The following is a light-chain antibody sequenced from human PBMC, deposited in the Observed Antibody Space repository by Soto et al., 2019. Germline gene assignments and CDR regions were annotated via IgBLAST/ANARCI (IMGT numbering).Light chain of an antibody. CDR2: EVS. J-gene: IGLJ2*01. Sequence: QSALTQPPSASGSPGQSVTVSCTGTSRDIGDYNWVSWYQQHPGKAPKLMIFEVSKRPSGVPDRFSGSKSGNTASLTVSGFQAEDEADYYCTSYAGANTLLFGGGTQLTVL. CDR3: TSYAGANTLL. V-gene: IGLV2-8*01. CDR1: SRDIGDYNW.